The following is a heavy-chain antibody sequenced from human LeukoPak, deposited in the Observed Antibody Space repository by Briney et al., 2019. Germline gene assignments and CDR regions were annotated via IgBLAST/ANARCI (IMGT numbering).Heavy chain of an antibody. D-gene: IGHD3-22*01. J-gene: IGHJ4*02. Sequence: SETLSLTCTVSGASISSYYWSWIRQPPGKGLEWIGDIYYSGSIKYNPSLKSRVTMTVDTSKNQFSLKLSSVTAADTAIYYCARENPSGYYNRPIDYWGQGTLVTVSS. CDR1: GASISSYY. CDR2: IYYSGSI. CDR3: ARENPSGYYNRPIDY. V-gene: IGHV4-59*01.